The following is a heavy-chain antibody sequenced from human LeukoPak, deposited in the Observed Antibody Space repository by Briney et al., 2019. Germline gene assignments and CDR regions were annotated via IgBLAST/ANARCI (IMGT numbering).Heavy chain of an antibody. J-gene: IGHJ3*02. V-gene: IGHV3-23*01. CDR2: ISGNGDST. CDR3: ATDYYDSSGLDAFDI. Sequence: GGSLRLSCAASGFIFRNYAMCWVRQAPGKGLEWVSFISGNGDSTYYPESVQGRFTISRDNAKNSLYLQMNSLRAEDTAVYYCATDYYDSSGLDAFDIWGQGTMVTVSS. D-gene: IGHD3-22*01. CDR1: GFIFRNYA.